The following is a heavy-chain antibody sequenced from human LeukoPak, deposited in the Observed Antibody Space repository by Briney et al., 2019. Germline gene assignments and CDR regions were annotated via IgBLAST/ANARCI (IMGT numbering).Heavy chain of an antibody. J-gene: IGHJ6*02. V-gene: IGHV3-23*01. CDR2: ISGSGGST. D-gene: IGHD2-15*01. Sequence: PGGSLRLSCAASGFTFSSYAMSWVRQAPGKGLEWVSAISGSGGSTYYADSVKGRFTISRDNSKNTLYLQMNSLRAEDTAVYYCAREGCSGGSCYEHYYYYYGMDVWGQGTTVTVSS. CDR1: GFTFSSYA. CDR3: AREGCSGGSCYEHYYYYYGMDV.